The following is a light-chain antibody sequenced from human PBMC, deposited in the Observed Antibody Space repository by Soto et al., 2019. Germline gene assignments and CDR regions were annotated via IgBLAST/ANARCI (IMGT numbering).Light chain of an antibody. J-gene: IGKJ2*03. CDR1: ESISTW. CDR3: QQYSTFSNS. V-gene: IGKV1-5*03. Sequence: DIQMTQSPSTLSASVGDRVTITCRASESISTWLAWYQQKPGKAPKLLIHQASSLESGVPSRFSGSGSKKKFTLTITSLQPDDFATYHCQQYSTFSNSFGQGTKLEIK. CDR2: QAS.